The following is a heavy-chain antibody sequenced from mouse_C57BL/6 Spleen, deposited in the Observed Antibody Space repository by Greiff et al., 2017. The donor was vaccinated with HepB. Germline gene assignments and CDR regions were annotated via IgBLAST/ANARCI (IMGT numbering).Heavy chain of an antibody. J-gene: IGHJ1*03. D-gene: IGHD1-3*01. CDR3: ARDGEWSWYFDV. CDR1: GYSITSGYD. CDR2: ISYSGST. Sequence: ESGPGMVKPSQSLSLTCTVTGYSITSGYDWHWIRHFPGNKLEWMGYISYSGSTNYNPSLKSRISITHDTSKNHFFLKLNSVTTEDTATYYCARDGEWSWYFDVWGTGTTVTVSS. V-gene: IGHV3-1*01.